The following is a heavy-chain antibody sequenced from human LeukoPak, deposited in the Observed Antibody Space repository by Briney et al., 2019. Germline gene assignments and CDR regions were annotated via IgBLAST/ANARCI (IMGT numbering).Heavy chain of an antibody. J-gene: IGHJ5*02. D-gene: IGHD3-10*01. CDR1: GGSFSGYY. Sequence: SETLSLTCAVYGGSFSGYYWSWIRQPPGKGLEWIGEINHSGSTNYNPSLKSRVTISVDTSKNQFSLKLSSVTAADTAVYYCARGYLSYGSGSYHNWFDPWGQGTLVTVSS. CDR2: INHSGST. CDR3: ARGYLSYGSGSYHNWFDP. V-gene: IGHV4-34*01.